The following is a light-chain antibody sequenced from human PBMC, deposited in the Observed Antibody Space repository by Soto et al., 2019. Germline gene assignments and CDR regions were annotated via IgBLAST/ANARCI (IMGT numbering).Light chain of an antibody. CDR1: QSVSVNS. CDR3: QQYGGSPFT. Sequence: ESVLTQSPGTLSLSPGERATLSCRASQSVSVNSLAWYQQKGGQAPRLLIYAASTRATGVPDRFSGTGSGTDFALTISRLETDDSAVYYCQQYGGSPFTFGPGTKVDI. CDR2: AAS. J-gene: IGKJ3*01. V-gene: IGKV3-20*01.